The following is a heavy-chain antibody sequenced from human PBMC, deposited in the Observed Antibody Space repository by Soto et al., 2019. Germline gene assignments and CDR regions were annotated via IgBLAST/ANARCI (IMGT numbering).Heavy chain of an antibody. J-gene: IGHJ4*02. CDR3: ATADCSGGSCYRYYFDY. CDR1: GYTLTELS. V-gene: IGHV1-24*01. D-gene: IGHD2-15*01. CDR2: FDPEDGET. Sequence: ASVKVSCKVSGYTLTELSMHWVRQAPGKGLEWMGGFDPEDGETIYAQKFQGRVTMTEDTSTDTAYMELSSLRSEDTAVYYCATADCSGGSCYRYYFDYWGQGXLVTVYS.